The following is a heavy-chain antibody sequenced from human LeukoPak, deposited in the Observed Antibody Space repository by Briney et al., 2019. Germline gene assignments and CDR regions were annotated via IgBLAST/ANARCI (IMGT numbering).Heavy chain of an antibody. J-gene: IGHJ6*02. CDR3: ARDAFTSAAGPPYYYGMDV. Sequence: PGGSLRLSCAASGFTFSSYAMHWVRQAPGKGLEWVAVISYDGSNKYYADSVKGRFTISRDNSKNTLYLQMNSLRAEDTAVYYCARDAFTSAAGPPYYYGMDVWGQGTTVTVSS. CDR2: ISYDGSNK. V-gene: IGHV3-30*04. CDR1: GFTFSSYA. D-gene: IGHD6-13*01.